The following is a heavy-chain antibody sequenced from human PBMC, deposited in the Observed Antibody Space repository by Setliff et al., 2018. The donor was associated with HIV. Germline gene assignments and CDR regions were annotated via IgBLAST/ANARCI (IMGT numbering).Heavy chain of an antibody. Sequence: SETLSLTCAVSNYSINSGYYWGWIRQPPGKGLEWIGSIYHSGSTYYNPSLKSRTTISVDTSQNQFSLKLTSVTAADTAVYYCASQGRSGWLWGGFVSWGQGTLVTVSS. CDR1: NYSINSGYY. J-gene: IGHJ4*02. CDR3: ASQGRSGWLWGGFVS. CDR2: IYHSGST. D-gene: IGHD6-19*01. V-gene: IGHV4-38-2*01.